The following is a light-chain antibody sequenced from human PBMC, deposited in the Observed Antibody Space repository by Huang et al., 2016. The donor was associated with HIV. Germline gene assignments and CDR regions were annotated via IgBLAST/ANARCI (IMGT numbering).Light chain of an antibody. Sequence: DIQMTQSPSSLSASIGDRVTMTCRASHNINSNLNWYQQKPVKAPKLLIFIATYLASGVPSRFSGSGAGTHFTLTINGLQPEDLATYFCQQSQNTPWTFGQGSRLEIK. V-gene: IGKV1-39*01. J-gene: IGKJ1*01. CDR3: QQSQNTPWT. CDR1: HNINSN. CDR2: IAT.